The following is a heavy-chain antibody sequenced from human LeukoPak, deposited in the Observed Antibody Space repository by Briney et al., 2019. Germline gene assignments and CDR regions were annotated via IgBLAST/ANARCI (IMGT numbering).Heavy chain of an antibody. D-gene: IGHD3-22*01. CDR2: INYSGRI. CDR3: ARLVDYDNSGDPDIFDI. Sequence: SETLSLTCIVSSGFISSYYWSWIRKTPGQGLEWIAFINYSGRIKYNPSLQSRVSISLDTSKNHFSLQLRSVMAADTAVYYCARLVDYDNSGDPDIFDIWGQGTIVSIS. J-gene: IGHJ3*02. CDR1: SGFISSYY. V-gene: IGHV4-59*01.